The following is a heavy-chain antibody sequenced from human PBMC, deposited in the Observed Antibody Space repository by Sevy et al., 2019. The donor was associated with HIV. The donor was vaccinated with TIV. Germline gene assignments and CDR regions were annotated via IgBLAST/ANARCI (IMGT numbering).Heavy chain of an antibody. CDR3: ARGWGIVGATTLSSFDY. Sequence: SETLSLTCAVYGGSFGGYYWSWIRQPPGKGLEWIGEINHSGSTNYNPSLKSRVTISVDTSKNQFSLKLSSVTAADTAVYYCARGWGIVGATTLSSFDYWGQGTLVTVSS. CDR2: INHSGST. D-gene: IGHD1-26*01. J-gene: IGHJ4*02. V-gene: IGHV4-34*01. CDR1: GGSFGGYY.